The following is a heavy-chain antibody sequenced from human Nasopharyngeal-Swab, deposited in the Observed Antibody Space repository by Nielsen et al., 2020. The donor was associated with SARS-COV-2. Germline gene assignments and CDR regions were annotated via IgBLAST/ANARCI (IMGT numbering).Heavy chain of an antibody. D-gene: IGHD6-13*01. J-gene: IGHJ4*02. CDR2: ISGGSDST. Sequence: GESLKISCAASGFTFSNFAMSWVRQAPGKGLEWVSVISGGSDSTYYTDSVRGRFTISRDNSKNTLNLQMNNLRAEDTAIYYCARDPGYSSSRGTDYWGQGTLVNVSS. CDR3: ARDPGYSSSRGTDY. CDR1: GFTFSNFA. V-gene: IGHV3-23*01.